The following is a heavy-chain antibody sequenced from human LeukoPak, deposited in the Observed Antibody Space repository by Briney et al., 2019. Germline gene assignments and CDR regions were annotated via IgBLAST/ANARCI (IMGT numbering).Heavy chain of an antibody. CDR2: ISYDGNDK. V-gene: IGHV3-30-3*01. CDR1: GFTFSNYA. CDR3: ARDRDTAMGP. J-gene: IGHJ5*02. D-gene: IGHD5-18*01. Sequence: GSLRLSCAASGFTFSNYAMHWVRQAPGKGLEWVAIISYDGNDKYYTDSVKGRFTISRDKSKNTLYLQMNSLRAEDTAVYYCARDRDTAMGPWGQGTLVTVSS.